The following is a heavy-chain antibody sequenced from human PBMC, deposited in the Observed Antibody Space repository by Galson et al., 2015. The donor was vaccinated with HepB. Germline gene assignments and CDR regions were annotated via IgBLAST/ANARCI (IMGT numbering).Heavy chain of an antibody. CDR1: GFTFTNYA. V-gene: IGHV3-30-3*01. Sequence: SLRLSCAAPGFTFTNYALHWDRQAPGKGLEWVALISYDGTNKYYADSVKDRFTISRDDLKNTVFLQMKSLRTEDTGVYYCAKGGSFYGSEGYFPFDPWGQGVQVIVSS. CDR3: AKGGSFYGSEGYFPFDP. CDR2: ISYDGTNK. D-gene: IGHD3-10*01. J-gene: IGHJ5*02.